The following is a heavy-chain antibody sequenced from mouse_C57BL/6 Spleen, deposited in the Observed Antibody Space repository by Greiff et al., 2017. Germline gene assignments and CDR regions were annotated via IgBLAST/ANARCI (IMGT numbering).Heavy chain of an antibody. Sequence: EVQLQQSGPELVKPGASVKISCKASGYTFTDYYMNWVKQSHGKSLEWIGDINPNNGGTSYNQKFKGKATLTVDKSSSTAYMELRSLTSEDSAVYYCAINFDYWGQGTTLTGSS. V-gene: IGHV1-26*01. CDR3: AINFDY. J-gene: IGHJ2*01. CDR1: GYTFTDYY. CDR2: INPNNGGT.